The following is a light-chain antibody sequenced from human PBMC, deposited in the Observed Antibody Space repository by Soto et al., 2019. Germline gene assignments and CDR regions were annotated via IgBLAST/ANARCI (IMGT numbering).Light chain of an antibody. V-gene: IGKV3-15*01. CDR3: QQYNNWPPLT. Sequence: EIVMTQSPATLSVSPGEGATRCCRASQSVSSNLAWYQQKPGQAPRLLIYGASTRATGIPARFSGSGSGTEFTLTISSLQSEDFAVYYCQQYNNWPPLTFGGGTKVDIK. CDR1: QSVSSN. J-gene: IGKJ4*01. CDR2: GAS.